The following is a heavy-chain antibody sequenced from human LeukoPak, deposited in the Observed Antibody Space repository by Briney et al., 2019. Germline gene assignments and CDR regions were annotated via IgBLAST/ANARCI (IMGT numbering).Heavy chain of an antibody. CDR3: ARGGVIEARPGYYYYYMDV. CDR1: GFTFSSYS. V-gene: IGHV3-21*01. CDR2: ISSSSSDI. D-gene: IGHD6-6*01. Sequence: GGSLRLSCAASGFTFSSYSMSWVRQAPGKGLEWVSSISSSSSDIYYADSVKGRFTISRDNAKNSLYLQMNSLRAEDTAVYYCARGGVIEARPGYYYYYMDVWGKGTTVTVSS. J-gene: IGHJ6*03.